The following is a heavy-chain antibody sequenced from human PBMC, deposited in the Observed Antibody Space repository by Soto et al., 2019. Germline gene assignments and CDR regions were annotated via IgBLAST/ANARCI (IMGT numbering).Heavy chain of an antibody. CDR1: GFSLSGDA. D-gene: IGHD2-2*01. V-gene: IGHV3-64D*08. CDR3: VVRASSFDI. CDR2: LSSNGRTT. J-gene: IGHJ3*02. Sequence: GGSLRLSCSASGFSLSGDAVHWVRQAPGKGLKYLSGLSSNGRTTYYTDSVKGRFTISRDNSKNTLYLQMRSLRSEDTAVYYCVVRASSFDIWGQGTMVTVSS.